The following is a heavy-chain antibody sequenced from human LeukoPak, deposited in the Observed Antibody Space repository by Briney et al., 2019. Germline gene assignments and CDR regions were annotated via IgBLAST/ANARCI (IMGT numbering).Heavy chain of an antibody. D-gene: IGHD2-15*01. CDR3: AKDAAGSWSWATY. CDR1: GFTFSSFG. J-gene: IGHJ4*02. V-gene: IGHV3-33*06. Sequence: GRSLRLSCTASGFTFSSFGMHWVRQAPGKGLEWVSVIWYGGSNKYYADSVRGRFTISRDNSKNTLSLQMNSLRGEDTAVYYGAKDAAGSWSWATYWGEGALVTVSP. CDR2: IWYGGSNK.